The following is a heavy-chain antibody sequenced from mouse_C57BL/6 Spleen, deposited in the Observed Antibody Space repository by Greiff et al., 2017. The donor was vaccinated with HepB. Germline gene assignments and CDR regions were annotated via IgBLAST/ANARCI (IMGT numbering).Heavy chain of an antibody. V-gene: IGHV1-69*01. CDR2: IDPSDSYT. J-gene: IGHJ2*01. CDR1: GYTFTSYW. CDR3: ARGRSHFDY. Sequence: VQLQQPGAELVMPGASVKLSCKASGYTFTSYWMHWVKQRPGQGLEWIGEIDPSDSYTNYNQKFKGKSTLTVDKSSSTAYMQLSSLTSEDSAVYYCARGRSHFDYGGQGTTLTVSS.